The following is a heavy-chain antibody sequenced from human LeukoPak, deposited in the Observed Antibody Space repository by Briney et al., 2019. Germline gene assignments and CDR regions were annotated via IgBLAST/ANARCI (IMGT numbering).Heavy chain of an antibody. CDR1: GGSFSGYY. Sequence: PSETLSLTCAVYGGSFSGYYWSWIRQPPGKGLEWIGYISHIGRTNYNPSLKSRVTISIDTSKNQFSLKLRSVTAADTAVYYCARDLVTVTKGFDIWGQGTVVSVSS. J-gene: IGHJ3*02. CDR2: ISHIGRT. D-gene: IGHD4-17*01. CDR3: ARDLVTVTKGFDI. V-gene: IGHV4-34*11.